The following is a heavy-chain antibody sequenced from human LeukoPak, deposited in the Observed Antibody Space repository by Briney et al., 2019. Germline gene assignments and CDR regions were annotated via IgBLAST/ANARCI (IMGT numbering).Heavy chain of an antibody. J-gene: IGHJ4*02. D-gene: IGHD3-22*01. CDR3: ARETYYYDSSGYYYVSFDY. CDR2: IYTSGST. V-gene: IGHV4-4*07. CDR1: GGSISSYY. Sequence: SETLSLTCTVSGGSISSYYWSWIRQPAGKGLEWIGRIYTSGSTNYNPSLKSRVTMSVDTSKNQFSLKLSSVTAADTAVYYCARETYYYDSSGYYYVSFDYRGQGTLVTVSS.